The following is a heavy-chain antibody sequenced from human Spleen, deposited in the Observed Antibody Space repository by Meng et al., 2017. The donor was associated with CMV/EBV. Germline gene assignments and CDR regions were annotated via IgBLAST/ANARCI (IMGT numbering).Heavy chain of an antibody. CDR3: ARDVGCSRTSCYYYYGMDL. CDR2: IGTNGSSI. Sequence: GESLKISCTASEFTFSHYYMSWIRKAPVKGLEWISYIGTNGSSIYYAASGKGRFTISRDNTKNSLYLQVNSLRADDTAVYYCARDVGCSRTSCYYYYGMDLWGLGTTVTVSS. J-gene: IGHJ6*02. CDR1: EFTFSHYY. D-gene: IGHD2-2*01. V-gene: IGHV3-11*01.